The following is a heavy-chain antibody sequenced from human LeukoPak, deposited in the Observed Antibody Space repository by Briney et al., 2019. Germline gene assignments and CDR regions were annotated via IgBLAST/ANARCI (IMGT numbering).Heavy chain of an antibody. J-gene: IGHJ4*02. CDR1: GGSISSYY. CDR3: ARVLRITIFGVVSSYFDY. V-gene: IGHV4-4*07. Sequence: PSETLSLTCTVSGGSISSYYWSWIRQPAGKGLEWIGRIYTSGSTNYNPPLKSRVTMSVDTSKNQFSLKLSSVTAADTAVYYCARVLRITIFGVVSSYFDYWGQGTLVTVSS. D-gene: IGHD3-3*01. CDR2: IYTSGST.